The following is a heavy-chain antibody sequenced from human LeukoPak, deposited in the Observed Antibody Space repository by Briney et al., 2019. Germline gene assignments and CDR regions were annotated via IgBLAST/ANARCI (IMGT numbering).Heavy chain of an antibody. CDR3: ARRGYYGLGNDFRFDP. D-gene: IGHD3-10*01. V-gene: IGHV4-59*01. J-gene: IGHJ5*02. CDR1: GGSISSYY. Sequence: SETLSLTCTVSGGSISSYYWSWIRQPPAKGLEWIGYIYYSGSTNYRPSLKSRVTISVDTSKNQFSLKLSSVTAADTAVYYCARRGYYGLGNDFRFDPWGQGTLVTVSS. CDR2: IYYSGST.